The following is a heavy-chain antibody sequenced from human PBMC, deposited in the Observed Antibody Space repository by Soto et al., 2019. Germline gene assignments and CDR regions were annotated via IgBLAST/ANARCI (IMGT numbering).Heavy chain of an antibody. D-gene: IGHD6-19*01. V-gene: IGHV3-23*01. CDR1: GFTFSSSE. CDR2: ISGSGAST. Sequence: GGSLRLSCAASGFTFSSSEMNWVRQAPGKGLELVSAISGSGASTYYTDSVEARFTISRDNSKNTLYLHMNSLKTEDTAVYFCTRQTDAVQWLVVPTDYKFDYWGQGTLVTVSS. J-gene: IGHJ4*02. CDR3: TRQTDAVQWLVVPTDYKFDY.